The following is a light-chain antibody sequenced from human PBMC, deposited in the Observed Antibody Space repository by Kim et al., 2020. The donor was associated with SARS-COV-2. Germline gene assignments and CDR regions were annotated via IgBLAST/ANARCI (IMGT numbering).Light chain of an antibody. J-gene: IGKJ2*01. V-gene: IGKV1-8*01. CDR2: AAS. Sequence: ASTEERVTLTCRASPDISTYLAWYQQKPGKAPKLLIYAASTLQSGVPSRFSGSGSGTDFTLTISCLQSEDFATYYCQQYYSYPHTFGQGTKLEI. CDR3: QQYYSYPHT. CDR1: PDISTY.